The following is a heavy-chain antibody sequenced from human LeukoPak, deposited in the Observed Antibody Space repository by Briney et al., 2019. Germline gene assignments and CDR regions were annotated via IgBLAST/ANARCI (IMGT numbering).Heavy chain of an antibody. V-gene: IGHV4-39*01. CDR1: GGSISSSSYY. D-gene: IGHD5-24*01. Sequence: PSETLSLTCTVSGGSISSSSYYWGWIRQPPGKGLEWIGSIYYSGSTYYNPSLKSRVTISVDTSKNQFSLKLSSVTAADTAVYYCAKGGWLQLRRFFDYWGQGTLVTVSS. CDR3: AKGGWLQLRRFFDY. J-gene: IGHJ4*02. CDR2: IYYSGST.